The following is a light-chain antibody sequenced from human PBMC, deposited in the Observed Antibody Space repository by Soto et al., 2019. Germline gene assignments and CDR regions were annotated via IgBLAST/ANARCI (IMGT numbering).Light chain of an antibody. J-gene: IGLJ1*01. V-gene: IGLV2-14*03. CDR3: SSFTRINTYV. Sequence: QSVLTQSASVSGSPGQSITISCTGTSSDVGGYDYVSWYQQHPDKAPKLMIYDVSNRPSGVSDRFSGSKSGNTASLTISGLQAEDEGDYYCSSFTRINTYVFGTGTKVTVL. CDR2: DVS. CDR1: SSDVGGYDY.